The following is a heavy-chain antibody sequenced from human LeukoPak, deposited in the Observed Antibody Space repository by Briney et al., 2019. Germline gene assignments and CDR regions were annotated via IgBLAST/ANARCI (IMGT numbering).Heavy chain of an antibody. CDR3: ARDFIDY. Sequence: GGSLRLSCAASGFSFSNYAMHWVRQAPGKGLEWVAVIWYDGSNKYYADSVKGRFTISRDNSKNTLYLQMNSLRAEDTAVYYCARDFIDYWGQGTLVTVSS. CDR2: IWYDGSNK. CDR1: GFSFSNYA. V-gene: IGHV3-33*08. J-gene: IGHJ4*02.